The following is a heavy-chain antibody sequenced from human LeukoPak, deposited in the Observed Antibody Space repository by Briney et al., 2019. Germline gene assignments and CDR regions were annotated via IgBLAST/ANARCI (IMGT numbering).Heavy chain of an antibody. Sequence: SETLSLTCTVSGYSISSGYYWSWIRQPPGKGLEWIGSIYHSGSTYYNPSLKSRVTISVDTSKNQFSLKLSSVTAADTAVYYCARGRGYCSSTSCYRRRSWFDPWGQGTLVTVSS. V-gene: IGHV4-38-2*02. D-gene: IGHD2-2*02. CDR3: ARGRGYCSSTSCYRRRSWFDP. CDR1: GYSISSGYY. CDR2: IYHSGST. J-gene: IGHJ5*02.